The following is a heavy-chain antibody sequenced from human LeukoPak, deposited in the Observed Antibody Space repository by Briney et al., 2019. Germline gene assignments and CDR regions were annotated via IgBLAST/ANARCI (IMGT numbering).Heavy chain of an antibody. D-gene: IGHD2-15*01. CDR1: GYTFTGYY. J-gene: IGHJ5*02. Sequence: GASVKVSCKASGYTFTGYYMHWVRQAPGQGLEWMGWINPNSGGTNYAQKFQGRVTMTRDTSISTAYMELSRLRSDDTAVYYCARDRGLVVAATWWFDPWGQETLVTVSS. CDR2: INPNSGGT. V-gene: IGHV1-2*02. CDR3: ARDRGLVVAATWWFDP.